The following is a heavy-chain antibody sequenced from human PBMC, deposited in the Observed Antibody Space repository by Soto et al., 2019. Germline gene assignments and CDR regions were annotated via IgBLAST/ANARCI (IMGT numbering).Heavy chain of an antibody. D-gene: IGHD6-19*01. J-gene: IGHJ5*02. Sequence: SETLSLTCAVSGGSISSSNWWSWVRQPPGKGLDWIGEIYHSGSTNYNPSLKSRVTISVDKSKNQFSLKLSSVTAADTAVYYCASRIAVAGSTNWFDPWGQGTLVTVSS. V-gene: IGHV4-4*02. CDR1: GGSISSSNW. CDR3: ASRIAVAGSTNWFDP. CDR2: IYHSGST.